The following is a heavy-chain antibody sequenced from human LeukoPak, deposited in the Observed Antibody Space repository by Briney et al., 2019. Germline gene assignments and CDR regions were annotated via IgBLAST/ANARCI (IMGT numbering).Heavy chain of an antibody. CDR1: AESFSDYY. V-gene: IGHV4-34*01. CDR2: INHSGNT. Sequence: SETLSLTCAVYAESFSDYYWTWIRQAPGKGLEWVGEINHSGNTNYNPTLKSRVTISLDTSKRQFSLRLYSVTAADTATYYCARVSGLNNFDSWGRGTLVTVSS. CDR3: ARVSGLNNFDS. D-gene: IGHD1/OR15-1a*01. J-gene: IGHJ4*02.